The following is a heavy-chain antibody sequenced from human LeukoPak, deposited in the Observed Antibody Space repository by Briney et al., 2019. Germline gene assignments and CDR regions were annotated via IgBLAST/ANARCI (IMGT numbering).Heavy chain of an antibody. CDR1: GFTFSRHW. CDR2: IASDGSTT. D-gene: IGHD2-21*01. CDR3: ARRGAIIQSRFYP. V-gene: IGHV3-74*01. J-gene: IGHJ5*02. Sequence: PGGSLRLSCEASGFTFSRHWMHWVRRAPGRWLVWVSRIASDGSTTSYADSVKGRFTVSRDNARNTLYLDMTGLRVDDTALLHCARRGAIIQSRFYPWGQGTLVTVFS.